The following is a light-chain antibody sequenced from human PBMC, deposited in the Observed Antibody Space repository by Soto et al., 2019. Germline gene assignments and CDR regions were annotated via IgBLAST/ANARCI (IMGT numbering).Light chain of an antibody. Sequence: EIVLTQSPGTLSLSPGERATLSCRASQSVGRDYLAWYQQKPGQAPRLLIYHASSRATGIPDRFSGSGSGTDFTLTISRLEPEDFAEFYCQQYASSPLTFGGGTKVEIQ. CDR3: QQYASSPLT. CDR1: QSVGRDY. V-gene: IGKV3-20*01. CDR2: HAS. J-gene: IGKJ4*01.